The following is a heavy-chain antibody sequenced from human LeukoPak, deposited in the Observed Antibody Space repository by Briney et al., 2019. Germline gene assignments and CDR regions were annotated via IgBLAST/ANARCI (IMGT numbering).Heavy chain of an antibody. Sequence: LEWIGYIYYSGSTNYNPSLKSRVTISADTSKNQFSLKLSSVTAADTAVYYCARVTDWYFDLWGRGTLVTVSS. CDR3: ARVTDWYFDL. J-gene: IGHJ2*01. CDR2: IYYSGST. V-gene: IGHV4-59*01.